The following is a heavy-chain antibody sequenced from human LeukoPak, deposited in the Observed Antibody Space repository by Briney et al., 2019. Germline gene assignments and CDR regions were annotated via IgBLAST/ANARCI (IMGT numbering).Heavy chain of an antibody. J-gene: IGHJ4*02. V-gene: IGHV4-38-2*01. CDR1: GYSISIAYY. CDR3: AXXDSRGSGSTXLXX. CDR2: IFRGGST. Sequence: SETLSLTCAVSGYSISIAYYWGWIRQPPGKGLEWIGRIFRGGSTSYNPSLKSRLTMSMDTSKNQFSLQLTSVTAADTAVYYCAXXDSRGSGSTXLXXXGQGXLVTXSS. D-gene: IGHD1-26*01.